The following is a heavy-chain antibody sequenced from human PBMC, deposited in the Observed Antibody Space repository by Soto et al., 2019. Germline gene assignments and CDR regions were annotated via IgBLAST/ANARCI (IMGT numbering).Heavy chain of an antibody. CDR2: VVPKIGNI. Sequence: QVQLVQSGAEVKKPGSPVKVSCQAPGGTFSSYSINWVRQAPGQGLEWMGRVVPKIGNINFVRKFQGRLTLTADKSTGTAFLELSSLRPEDTAVYYCTRGGRENHWIAGNFEYWGQGTQVTFSS. D-gene: IGHD1-1*01. J-gene: IGHJ4*02. V-gene: IGHV1-69*08. CDR1: GGTFSSYS. CDR3: TRGGRENHWIAGNFEY.